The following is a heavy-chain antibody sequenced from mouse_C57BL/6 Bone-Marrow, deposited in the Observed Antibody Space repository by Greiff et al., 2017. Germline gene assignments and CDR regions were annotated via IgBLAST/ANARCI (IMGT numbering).Heavy chain of an antibody. Sequence: QVQLQQSGPGLVAPSQRLSITCTVSGFSLTSYGVHWVRQPTGKGLEWLVVIWSDGSTTYNSALKYRLSISKDNSKSQVFLKMNSLQTDDTAMYYCARSGYYGNYLYLDYWGQGTTLTVSS. CDR2: IWSDGST. V-gene: IGHV2-6*03. CDR1: GFSLTSYG. D-gene: IGHD2-1*01. CDR3: ARSGYYGNYLYLDY. J-gene: IGHJ2*01.